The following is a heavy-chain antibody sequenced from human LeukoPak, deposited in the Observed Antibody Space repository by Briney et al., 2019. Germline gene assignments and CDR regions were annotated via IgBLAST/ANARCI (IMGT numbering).Heavy chain of an antibody. CDR1: GGTFTSYA. CDR3: ARLAMVRGVILDY. J-gene: IGHJ4*02. CDR2: IIPIFGTA. D-gene: IGHD3-10*01. V-gene: IGHV1-69*13. Sequence: RASVKVSCKASGGTFTSYAISWVRQAPGQRLEWMGGIIPIFGTANYAQKFQGRVTITADESTSTAYMELSSLRSEDTAVYYCARLAMVRGVILDYWGQGTLVTVSS.